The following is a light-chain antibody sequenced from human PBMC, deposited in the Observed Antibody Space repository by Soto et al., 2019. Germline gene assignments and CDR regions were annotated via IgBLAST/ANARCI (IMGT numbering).Light chain of an antibody. J-gene: IGKJ1*01. CDR1: QGISNY. CDR2: GAS. CDR3: QKYNSALTWT. Sequence: DIPMTQSPSSLSASVGDRVTITCRASQGISNYLAWYQHKPGKVPKLLIYGASTLQSGVPSRFSGSGSGTDFTLTVSSLQPEDVATYYCQKYNSALTWTFGQGTKVEIK. V-gene: IGKV1-27*01.